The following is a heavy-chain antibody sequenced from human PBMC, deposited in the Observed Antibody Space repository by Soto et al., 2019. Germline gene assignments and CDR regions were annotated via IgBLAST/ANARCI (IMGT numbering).Heavy chain of an antibody. Sequence: GGSLRLSCAASGFPFSSYAMSWVRQAPGKGLEWVSAISGSGGSTYYADSVKGRFTISRDNSKNTLYLQMNSLRAEDTAVYYCAKDREVVVVPAAIKGEFDYWGQGTLVTVSS. CDR3: AKDREVVVVPAAIKGEFDY. D-gene: IGHD2-2*02. V-gene: IGHV3-23*01. J-gene: IGHJ4*02. CDR1: GFPFSSYA. CDR2: ISGSGGST.